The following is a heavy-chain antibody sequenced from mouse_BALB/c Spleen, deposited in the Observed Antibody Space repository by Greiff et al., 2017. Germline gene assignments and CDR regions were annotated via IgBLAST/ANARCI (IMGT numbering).Heavy chain of an antibody. Sequence: VQLQQTGPELVKPGASVKISCKASGYSFTDYIMLWVKQSHGKSLEWIGNINPYYGSTSYNLKFKGKATLTVDKSSSTAYMQLNSLTSEDSAVYYCARGRGRYDYAMDYWGQGTSVTVAS. V-gene: IGHV1-39*01. CDR1: GYSFTDYI. CDR2: INPYYGST. D-gene: IGHD2-14*01. J-gene: IGHJ4*01. CDR3: ARGRGRYDYAMDY.